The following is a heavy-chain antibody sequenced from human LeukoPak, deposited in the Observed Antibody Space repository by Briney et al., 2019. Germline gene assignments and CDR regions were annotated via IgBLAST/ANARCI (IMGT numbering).Heavy chain of an antibody. CDR1: GGSISSSNW. Sequence: ASETLSLTCAVSGGSISSSNWWNWVRQPPGKGLEWIGEIYHSGSTNYNPSLQSRVTISVDKSKNQFSLKLSSVTAADKAVYYCARAEVGYCSSTSCSYDAFDIWGQGTMVTVSS. J-gene: IGHJ3*02. D-gene: IGHD2-2*01. CDR2: IYHSGST. V-gene: IGHV4-4*02. CDR3: ARAEVGYCSSTSCSYDAFDI.